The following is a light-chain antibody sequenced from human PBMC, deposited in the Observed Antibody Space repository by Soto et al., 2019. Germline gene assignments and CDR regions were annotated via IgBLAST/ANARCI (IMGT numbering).Light chain of an antibody. CDR2: AAS. CDR3: QQSYTTPLG. Sequence: DTQMTQSPSSLSASVGDRVTITCRASQSISSYLNWYQQKPGKAPNLLIYAASSLQSGVPSRFSGSGSGTDFTLTISCLQPEDFATYYCQQSYTTPLGFGQGTRLESK. V-gene: IGKV1-39*01. J-gene: IGKJ5*01. CDR1: QSISSY.